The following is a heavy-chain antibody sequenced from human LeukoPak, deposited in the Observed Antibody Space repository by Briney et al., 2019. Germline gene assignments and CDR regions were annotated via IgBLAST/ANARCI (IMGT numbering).Heavy chain of an antibody. CDR3: ARDSFTVTTGGLFDY. D-gene: IGHD4-17*01. CDR1: GFTFSSYS. CDR2: ISSSSSYI. V-gene: IGHV3-21*01. Sequence: GGSLRLSCAASGFTFSSYSMNWVRQAPGKGLEWVSSISSSSSYIYYADSVKGRFTISRDNAKNTLYLQMNSLRAEDTAVYYCARDSFTVTTGGLFDYWGQGTLVTVSS. J-gene: IGHJ4*02.